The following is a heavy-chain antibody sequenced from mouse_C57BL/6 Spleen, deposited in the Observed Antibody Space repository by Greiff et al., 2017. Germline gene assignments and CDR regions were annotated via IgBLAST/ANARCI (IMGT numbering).Heavy chain of an antibody. CDR3: ARNHLQWSVAY. J-gene: IGHJ3*01. D-gene: IGHD2-1*01. CDR2: ILPGSGST. Sequence: QVQLQQSGAELMKPGASVKLSCKATGYTFTGYWIEWVKQRPGHGLEWIGEILPGSGSTNYNEKFKGKATFTADTTSNTAYMKLSSLTTEDSAIYYCARNHLQWSVAYWGQGALVTV. CDR1: GYTFTGYW. V-gene: IGHV1-9*01.